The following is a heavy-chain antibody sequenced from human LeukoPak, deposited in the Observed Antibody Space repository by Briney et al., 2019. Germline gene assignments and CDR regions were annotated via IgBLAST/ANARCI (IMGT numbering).Heavy chain of an antibody. CDR1: GFTFSSYS. CDR2: ISSSSSYI. Sequence: GGSLRLSCAASGFTFSSYSMNRVRQAPGKGLEWVSSISSSSSYIYYADSVKGRFTISRDNAKNSLYLQMNSLRAEDTAVYYCARPDEQQLVRDAFDIWGQGTMVTVSS. D-gene: IGHD6-13*01. V-gene: IGHV3-21*01. J-gene: IGHJ3*02. CDR3: ARPDEQQLVRDAFDI.